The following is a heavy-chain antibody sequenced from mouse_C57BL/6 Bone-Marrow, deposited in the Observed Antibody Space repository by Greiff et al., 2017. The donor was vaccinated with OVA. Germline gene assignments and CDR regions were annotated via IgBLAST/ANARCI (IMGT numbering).Heavy chain of an antibody. Sequence: EVKLMESGPELVQPGASVKMSCKASGYTFTSYVMHWVKQKPGQGLEWIGYIYPYNDGTKYNEKFKGKATLTSDKSSSTAYMELSSLNSEDSAVYYCAAGLRAFAYWGQGTLVTVAA. CDR2: IYPYNDGT. CDR1: GYTFTSYV. D-gene: IGHD2-4*01. J-gene: IGHJ3*01. CDR3: AAGLRAFAY. V-gene: IGHV1-14*01.